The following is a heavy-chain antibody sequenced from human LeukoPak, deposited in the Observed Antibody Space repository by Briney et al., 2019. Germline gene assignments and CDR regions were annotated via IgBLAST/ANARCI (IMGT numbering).Heavy chain of an antibody. V-gene: IGHV3-9*01. Sequence: GGSLRLSCAASGFIFDDYAMHWVRQAPGKGLEWVSGISWNSGSIGYADSVKGRFTISRDNARNSLYLQMNSLRVEDTAVYYCARDPYSGTYGNTYYYYMDVWGKGTTVTISS. J-gene: IGHJ6*03. D-gene: IGHD1-26*01. CDR1: GFIFDDYA. CDR3: ARDPYSGTYGNTYYYYMDV. CDR2: ISWNSGSI.